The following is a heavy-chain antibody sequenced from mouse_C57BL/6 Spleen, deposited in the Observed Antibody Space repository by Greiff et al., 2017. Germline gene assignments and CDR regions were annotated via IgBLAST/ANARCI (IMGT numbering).Heavy chain of an antibody. J-gene: IGHJ1*03. CDR1: GYTFTSYW. V-gene: IGHV1-50*01. CDR2: IDPSDSYT. CDR3: ARGGRYWYFDV. Sequence: VQLQQPGAELVKPGASVKLSCKASGYTFTSYWMQWVKQRPGQGLEWIGEIDPSDSYTNYNQKFKGKATLTVDTSSSTAYLQLSSLTSEDSAVYYGARGGRYWYFDVWGTGTTVTVSS.